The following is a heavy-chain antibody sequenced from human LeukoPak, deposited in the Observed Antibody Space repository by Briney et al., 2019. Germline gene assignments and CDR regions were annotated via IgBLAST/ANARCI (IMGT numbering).Heavy chain of an antibody. CDR3: ATLNGEYSGSYFRLGDAFDI. D-gene: IGHD1-26*01. CDR1: GYTFTSYG. V-gene: IGHV1-18*01. J-gene: IGHJ3*02. CDR2: ISAYNGNT. Sequence: GASAKVSCKASGYTFTSYGISWVRQAPGQGLEWMGWISAYNGNTNYAQKLQGRVTMTTDTSTSTAYMELRSLRSDDTAVYYCATLNGEYSGSYFRLGDAFDIWGQGTMVTVSS.